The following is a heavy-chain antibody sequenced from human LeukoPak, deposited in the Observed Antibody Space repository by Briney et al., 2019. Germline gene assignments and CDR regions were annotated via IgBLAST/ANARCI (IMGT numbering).Heavy chain of an antibody. Sequence: SETLSLTCTVSGDPISSYYWSWIRQPAGKGLEWIGRIYTSGTTNYNSSLKSRLTMSVDTSKNQFSLKLSSVTAADTAVYYCARVYSINYYYYYMDVWGKGTTVTVSS. CDR3: ARVYSINYYYYYMDV. J-gene: IGHJ6*03. D-gene: IGHD1-14*01. CDR1: GDPISSYY. CDR2: IYTSGTT. V-gene: IGHV4-4*07.